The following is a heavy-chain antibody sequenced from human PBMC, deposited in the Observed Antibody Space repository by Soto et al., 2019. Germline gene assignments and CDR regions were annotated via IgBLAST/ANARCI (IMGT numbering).Heavy chain of an antibody. CDR3: ARALAYCGGDCYSQDYYYYYGMDV. D-gene: IGHD2-21*02. V-gene: IGHV4-59*01. CDR2: IYYSGST. J-gene: IGHJ6*02. CDR1: GGSISSYY. Sequence: PSETLSLTCTVSGGSISSYYWSWIRQPPGKGLEWIGDIYYSGSTNYNPSLKSRVTISVDTSKNQFSLKLSSVTAADTAVYYCARALAYCGGDCYSQDYYYYYGMDVWGQGTTVTVSS.